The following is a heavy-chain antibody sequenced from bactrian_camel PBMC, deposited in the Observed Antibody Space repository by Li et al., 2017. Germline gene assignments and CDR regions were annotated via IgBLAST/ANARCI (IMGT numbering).Heavy chain of an antibody. D-gene: IGHD6*01. CDR1: GFTFSNYYY. V-gene: IGHV3-2*01. CDR2: ISSGGRTT. CDR3: GARRRLHVERPELGGTWYSPRMMDY. J-gene: IGHJ4*01. Sequence: HVQLVESGGGLVQPGGSLRLSCAASGFTFSNYYYMSWVRQAPGKGLEWVSSISSGGRTTIYADSVKDRFTISRDNAKNTVYLQMISLKSEDTAMYYCGARRRLHVERPELGGTWYSPRMMDYWGQGTQVTVS.